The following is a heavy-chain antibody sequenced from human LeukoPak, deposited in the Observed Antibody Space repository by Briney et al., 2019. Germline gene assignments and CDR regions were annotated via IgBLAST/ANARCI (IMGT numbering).Heavy chain of an antibody. CDR3: ARHGLAGYYYDSSGYYPDY. J-gene: IGHJ4*02. Sequence: SETLSLTCTVSGGSITSSSYSWVWIRQPPGKGLEWIGSIFYSGSTNYNPSLESRVAISVDTSKNQFSLKLSSVTAADMAVYYCARHGLAGYYYDSSGYYPDYWGQGTLVTVSS. V-gene: IGHV4-39*01. D-gene: IGHD3-22*01. CDR2: IFYSGST. CDR1: GGSITSSSYS.